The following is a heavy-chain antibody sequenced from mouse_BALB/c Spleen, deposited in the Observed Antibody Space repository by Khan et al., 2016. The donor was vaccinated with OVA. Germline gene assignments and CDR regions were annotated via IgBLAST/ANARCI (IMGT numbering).Heavy chain of an antibody. CDR3: ARRGLRRDVDY. V-gene: IGHV1-7*01. J-gene: IGHJ2*01. CDR1: GYTFINYW. Sequence: QIQLVQSGAELAKPGASVKMSCKASGYTFINYWILWVKQRPGQGLEWIGYINPSTAYTEYNQNFKDKATLTADKSSRTAYMQLSRLTSEDSAVYYCARRGLRRDVDYWGQGTTLTVSS. D-gene: IGHD1-1*01. CDR2: INPSTAYT.